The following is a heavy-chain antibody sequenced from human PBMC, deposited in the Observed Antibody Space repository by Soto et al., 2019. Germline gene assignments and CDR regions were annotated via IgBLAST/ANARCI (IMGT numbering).Heavy chain of an antibody. D-gene: IGHD1-7*01. J-gene: IGHJ5*02. CDR1: GGSFSGYY. V-gene: IGHV4-34*01. Sequence: TSETLSLTCAVYGGSFSGYYWSWIRQPPGRGLEWIGEINHSGSTNYNPSLKSRVTISVDTSKNQFSLKLSSVTAADTAVYYCARDRRRYQLHNWFDPWGQGTLVTVSS. CDR2: INHSGST. CDR3: ARDRRRYQLHNWFDP.